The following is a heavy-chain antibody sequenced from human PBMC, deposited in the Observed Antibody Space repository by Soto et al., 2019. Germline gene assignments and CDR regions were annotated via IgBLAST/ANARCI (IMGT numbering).Heavy chain of an antibody. V-gene: IGHV1-18*04. CDR3: AREPGRRPPHSFHP. Sequence: GASVKVSCKGSGYTSTSYGISWVRQAPGQGLEWMGWISAYNGNTNYAQKLQGRVTMTTDTSTSTAYMELRSLRSDDTAVYYCAREPGRRPPHSFHPSCPATLVTLS. CDR2: ISAYNGNT. J-gene: IGHJ5*02. CDR1: GYTSTSYG.